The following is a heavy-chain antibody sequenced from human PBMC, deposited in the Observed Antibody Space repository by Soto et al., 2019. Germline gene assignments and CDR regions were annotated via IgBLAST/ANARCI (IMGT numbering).Heavy chain of an antibody. Sequence: ASVKVSWKASGYTFTSYGISWVRQAPGQGLEWMGWISAYNGNTNYAQKLQGRVTMTTDTSTSTAYMELRSLRSDDTAVYYCARVLAFYYDSSGSGDYWGQGTLVTVSS. CDR2: ISAYNGNT. CDR1: GYTFTSYG. J-gene: IGHJ4*02. V-gene: IGHV1-18*01. CDR3: ARVLAFYYDSSGSGDY. D-gene: IGHD3-22*01.